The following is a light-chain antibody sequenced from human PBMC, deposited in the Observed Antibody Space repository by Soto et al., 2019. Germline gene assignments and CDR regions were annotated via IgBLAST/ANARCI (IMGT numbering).Light chain of an antibody. CDR3: QVWDSSSDHVV. Sequence: SYELTLPPSVSVAPGKTARITCGGTNIGSKSVHWYQQKPGQAPVLVIYYDSDRPSGIPERFSGSNSGNTATLTISRVEAGDEADYYCQVWDSSSDHVVFGGGTKLTVL. CDR1: NIGSKS. CDR2: YDS. J-gene: IGLJ2*01. V-gene: IGLV3-21*04.